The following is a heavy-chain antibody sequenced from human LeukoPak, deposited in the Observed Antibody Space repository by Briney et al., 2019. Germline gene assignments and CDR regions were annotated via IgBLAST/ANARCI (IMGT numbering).Heavy chain of an antibody. CDR1: GYTFTSYA. D-gene: IGHD4-17*01. CDR2: INTGNGNT. CDR3: ARNTETAVPLPYYFDY. J-gene: IGHJ4*02. V-gene: IGHV1-3*04. Sequence: ASVKVSCKASGYTFTSYAMHWVRQAPGQRLECMGWINTGNGNTKYSQKFQGRVTITRDTSASTAYMDLSSLRSEDTAVYYCARNTETAVPLPYYFDYWGQGTLVTVSS.